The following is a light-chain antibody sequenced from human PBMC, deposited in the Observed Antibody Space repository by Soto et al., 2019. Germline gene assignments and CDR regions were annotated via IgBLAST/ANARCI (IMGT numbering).Light chain of an antibody. CDR1: SSNIGAGYD. Sequence: QSVLTQPPSVSGAPGQRVTISYTGSSSNIGAGYDLHWYRQLPGTAPKLLIYDDNNRPSGVPDRFSGSKSGTSASLAISGLQAEDEADYYCQSYDSSLSGYVFGTGTKVTAL. V-gene: IGLV1-40*01. CDR3: QSYDSSLSGYV. CDR2: DDN. J-gene: IGLJ1*01.